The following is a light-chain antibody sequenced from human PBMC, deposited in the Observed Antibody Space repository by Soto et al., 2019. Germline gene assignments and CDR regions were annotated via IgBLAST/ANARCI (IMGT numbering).Light chain of an antibody. Sequence: DIQMTQSPSSVSAFVGDRVTITCRASQGINTWLAWYQQKPGKAPKLLMYSASILHTGVSSRFTGGGSGTEFTLTINSLQPEDFATYYCQQSDNLPITVGGGTKVDIK. V-gene: IGKV1-12*01. J-gene: IGKJ4*01. CDR2: SAS. CDR3: QQSDNLPIT. CDR1: QGINTW.